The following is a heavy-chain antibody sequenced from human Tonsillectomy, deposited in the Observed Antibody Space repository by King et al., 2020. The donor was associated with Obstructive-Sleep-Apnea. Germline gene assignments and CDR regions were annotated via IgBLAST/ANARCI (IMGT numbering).Heavy chain of an antibody. CDR3: AGVGGYSSPFQH. CDR2: IYYSGST. CDR1: GGSISSYY. D-gene: IGHD6-19*01. V-gene: IGHV4-59*01. J-gene: IGHJ1*01. Sequence: VQLQESGPGLVKPSETLSLTCTVSGGSISSYYWSWIRQPPGKGLEWIGYIYYSGSTNYSPSLKSRVTISVDTSKNQFSLKLTSVTAADTAVYYCAGVGGYSSPFQHWGQGTLVTVSS.